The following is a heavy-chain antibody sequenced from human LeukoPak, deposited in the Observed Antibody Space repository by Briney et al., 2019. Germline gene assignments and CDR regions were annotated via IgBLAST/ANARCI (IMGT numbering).Heavy chain of an antibody. CDR3: ARRSVIYVSGSWFGY. D-gene: IGHD3-10*01. CDR2: INTNTGNP. Sequence: GASVRVSCRASGYTFTSYAMNWVRQAPGQGLEWMGWINTNTGNPTYAQGFTGRFVFSLDTPVSTAYLQISSLKAEDTAVYYCARRSVIYVSGSWFGYWGQGTLVTVSS. CDR1: GYTFTSYA. J-gene: IGHJ4*02. V-gene: IGHV7-4-1*02.